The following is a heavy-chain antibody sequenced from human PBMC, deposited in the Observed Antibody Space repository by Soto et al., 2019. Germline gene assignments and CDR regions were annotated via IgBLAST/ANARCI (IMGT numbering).Heavy chain of an antibody. CDR1: GYTFTSYY. CDR3: ARTGHMTTEPPVYYYYYMDV. D-gene: IGHD4-4*01. CDR2: INPSGGST. J-gene: IGHJ6*03. Sequence: ASVKVSCKASGYTFTSYYMHWVRQAPGQGLEWMGIINPSGGSTSYAQKFQGRVTMTRDTSTSTVYMELSSLRSEDTAVYYCARTGHMTTEPPVYYYYYMDVWGKGTTVTVSS. V-gene: IGHV1-46*01.